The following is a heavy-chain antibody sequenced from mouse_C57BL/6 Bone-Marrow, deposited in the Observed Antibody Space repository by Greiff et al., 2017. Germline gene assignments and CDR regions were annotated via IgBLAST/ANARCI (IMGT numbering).Heavy chain of an antibody. D-gene: IGHD2-5*01. J-gene: IGHJ3*01. CDR1: GYTFTSYW. CDR2: IHPNSGST. V-gene: IGHV1-64*01. Sequence: QVQLQQPGAELVKPGASVKLSCKASGYTFTSYWMHWVKQRPGQGLEWIGMIHPNSGSTNYNEKYKSKATLTVDKSSSTAYMQRSSLTSEDSAVYYFASYYSNFFAYWGQGTLVTVSA. CDR3: ASYYSNFFAY.